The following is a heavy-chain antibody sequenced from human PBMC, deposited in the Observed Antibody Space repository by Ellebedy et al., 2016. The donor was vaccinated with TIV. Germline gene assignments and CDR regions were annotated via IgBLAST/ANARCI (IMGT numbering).Heavy chain of an antibody. CDR1: GGSISSYY. J-gene: IGHJ4*02. CDR3: ARETRGFDY. Sequence: MPSETLSLTCTVSGGSISSYYWSWIRQPPGKGLEWIGYIYYSGSTNYNPALKRRVTISVDTSKNQYSLKLSSVTAADTAVYYCARETRGFDYWGQGTLVTVSS. D-gene: IGHD2-2*01. CDR2: IYYSGST. V-gene: IGHV4-59*01.